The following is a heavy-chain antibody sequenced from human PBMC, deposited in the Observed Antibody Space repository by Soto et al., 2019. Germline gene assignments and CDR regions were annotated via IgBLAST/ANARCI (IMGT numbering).Heavy chain of an antibody. Sequence: KTSETLSLTCTVSGDSVTSGDYYWSWIRQPPGKGLEWIGYIYYSGSTYYNPSLKSRVTISVDTSKNQFSLKLSSVTAADTAVYYCARDHRWFGELLSGLWGQGTLVTVSS. D-gene: IGHD3-10*01. CDR3: ARDHRWFGELLSGL. CDR2: IYYSGST. J-gene: IGHJ4*02. V-gene: IGHV4-30-4*08. CDR1: GDSVTSGDYY.